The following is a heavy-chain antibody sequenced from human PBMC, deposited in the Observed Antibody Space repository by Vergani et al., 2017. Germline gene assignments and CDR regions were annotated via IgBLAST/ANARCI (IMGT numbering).Heavy chain of an antibody. D-gene: IGHD2-8*01. CDR3: AKPAYGQGGHGVCPVCHNWFDP. V-gene: IGHV3-23*04. J-gene: IGHJ5*02. CDR2: ISGSGGST. CDR1: GFTFSSYA. Sequence: VQLVESGGGVVQPGRSLRLSCAASGFTFSSYAMSWVRQAPGKGLEWVSAISGSGGSTYYADSVKGRFTISRDNSKTTLYLQMNSLRAEDTAVYYCAKPAYGQGGHGVCPVCHNWFDPWGQGTLVTVSS.